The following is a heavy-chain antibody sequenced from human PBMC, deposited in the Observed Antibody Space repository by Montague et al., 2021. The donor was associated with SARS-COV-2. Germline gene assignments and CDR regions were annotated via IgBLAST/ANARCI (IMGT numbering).Heavy chain of an antibody. V-gene: IGHV4-30-2*06. CDR2: ILHSGST. J-gene: IGHJ3*01. D-gene: IGHD3-10*01. CDR3: ARAASPRGAFDV. CDR1: GGSINRGGYA. Sequence: TLSLTCAGSGGSINRGGYAWSWIRQSPGKGLEWIGYILHSGSTYYNPSLWSRVTISVDRSKSQFSLNLTSMTAADTAVYFCARAASPRGAFDVWGQGTVVTVSS.